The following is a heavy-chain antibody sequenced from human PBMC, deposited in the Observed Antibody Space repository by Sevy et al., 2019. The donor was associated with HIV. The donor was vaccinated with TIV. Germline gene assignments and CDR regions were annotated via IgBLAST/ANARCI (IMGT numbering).Heavy chain of an antibody. CDR2: IYYSGGT. V-gene: IGHV4-39*01. D-gene: IGHD1-26*01. J-gene: IGHJ3*02. CDR1: GGSIRRSTYY. CDR3: ARPRVKSTYDTFDT. Sequence: PSETLSLTCLVSGGSIRRSTYYWGWIRQPPGKGLEWIGGIYYSGGTYYNPSLKPRVTISVDTSKNQFFLKLSSVTAADTALYYCARPRVKSTYDTFDTWGQGTMVTVSS.